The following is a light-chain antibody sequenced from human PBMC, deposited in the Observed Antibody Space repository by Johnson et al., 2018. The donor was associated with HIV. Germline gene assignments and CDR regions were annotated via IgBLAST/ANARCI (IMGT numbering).Light chain of an antibody. CDR1: SSNIGNNY. CDR3: GTWDTSLGAQYV. V-gene: IGLV1-51*02. J-gene: IGLJ1*01. Sequence: QPVLTQPPSVSAAPGQKVTIPCSGSSSNIGNNYVSWYQQLPGTAPKLLIYENNKRPSGISDRFSDSQSGTSATLAITGLQTGDEADYYCGTWDTSLGAQYVFGSGTKVTVL. CDR2: ENN.